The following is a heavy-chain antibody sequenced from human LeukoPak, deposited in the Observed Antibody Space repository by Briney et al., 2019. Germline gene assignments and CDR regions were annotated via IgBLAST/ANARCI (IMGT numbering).Heavy chain of an antibody. CDR3: ARTISQNYYWNAFDI. Sequence: GSLRLSCAASGFTFDDYGMSWIRQPPGKGLEWIGEINHSGSTNYNPSLKSRVTISVDTSKNQFSLKLSSVTAADTAVYYCARTISQNYYWNAFDIWGQGTMVTVSS. CDR2: INHSGST. V-gene: IGHV4-34*08. J-gene: IGHJ3*02. CDR1: GFTFDDYG. D-gene: IGHD3-10*01.